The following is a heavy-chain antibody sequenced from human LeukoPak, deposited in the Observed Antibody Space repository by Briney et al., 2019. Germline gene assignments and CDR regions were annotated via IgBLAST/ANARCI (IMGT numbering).Heavy chain of an antibody. CDR3: VRAAAASFDY. V-gene: IGHV3-74*01. CDR1: GFTFSSYW. D-gene: IGHD6-13*01. J-gene: IGHJ4*02. CDR2: TNSDGSSI. Sequence: GGSLRLSCAASGFTFSSYWMHWVRQAPGKGLVWVSRTNSDGSSIGYADPVKGRFTISRDNAKNTLYLQMNSLRAEDTAVYYCVRAAAASFDYWGQGTLVTVSS.